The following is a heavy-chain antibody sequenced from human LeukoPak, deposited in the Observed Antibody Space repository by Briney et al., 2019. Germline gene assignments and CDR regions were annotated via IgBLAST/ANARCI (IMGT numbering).Heavy chain of an antibody. CDR1: GFTFSIYS. CDR2: ISNSGGSA. Sequence: GGSLRLSCAASGFTFSIYSMTWVRQAPGKGLEWVSGISNSGGSANYADSVKGRFTISRDNSKNTLYLQMNSLRAEDTAVYYCAKDQPGALTVAGYSDYWGQGTLVTVSS. CDR3: AKDQPGALTVAGYSDY. V-gene: IGHV3-23*01. D-gene: IGHD6-19*01. J-gene: IGHJ4*02.